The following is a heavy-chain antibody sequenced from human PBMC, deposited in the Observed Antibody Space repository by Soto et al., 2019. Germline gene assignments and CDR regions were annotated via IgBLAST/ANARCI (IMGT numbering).Heavy chain of an antibody. CDR1: GFTFSSYA. J-gene: IGHJ6*02. Sequence: GGSLRLSCAASGFTFSSYAMHWVRQAPGKGLEWVAVISYDGSNKYYADSVKGRFTISRDNSKKTLYLQMNSLRAEDTAVYYCARDNPPRPAAGNEAGKNYYYYGMDVWGQGTTVTVSS. D-gene: IGHD6-13*01. V-gene: IGHV3-30-3*01. CDR3: ARDNPPRPAAGNEAGKNYYYYGMDV. CDR2: ISYDGSNK.